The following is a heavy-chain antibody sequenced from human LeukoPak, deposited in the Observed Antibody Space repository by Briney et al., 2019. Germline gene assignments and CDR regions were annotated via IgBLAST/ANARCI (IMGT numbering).Heavy chain of an antibody. D-gene: IGHD5-24*01. Sequence: GSLRLSCAASGFTFSDYSMNWVRQAPGKGLEWISYIGIDSGNTNYADSVKGRFTISGDKAKNSLYRQMNSLRVEDTAVYYCARDYKYAFDNWGQGTLVTVSS. J-gene: IGHJ4*02. CDR3: ARDYKYAFDN. CDR1: GFTFSDYS. V-gene: IGHV3-48*01. CDR2: IGIDSGNT.